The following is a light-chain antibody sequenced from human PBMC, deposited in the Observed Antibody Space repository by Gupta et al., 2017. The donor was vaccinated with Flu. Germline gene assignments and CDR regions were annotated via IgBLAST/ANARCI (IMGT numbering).Light chain of an antibody. J-gene: IGLJ2*01. Sequence: QLVLTQSPSASASLGASVSLTCTLSSGHNKYAIAWHQQQPEKGPRYLMKVYSNGTHTKGDGVPDRFSGSSSGADRDLTISSRQADDEADYYCQAWGAAIRVFGGGTRVTVL. CDR3: QAWGAAIRV. CDR2: VYSNGTH. V-gene: IGLV4-69*01. CDR1: SGHNKYA.